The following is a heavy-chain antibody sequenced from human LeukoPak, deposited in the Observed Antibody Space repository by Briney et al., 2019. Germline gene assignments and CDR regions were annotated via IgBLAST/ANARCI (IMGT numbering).Heavy chain of an antibody. CDR3: AKDRSMTTVTPFDN. CDR2: ISHDSGVI. V-gene: IGHV3-48*01. Sequence: EPGGSLRLSCAASGFIIGRDSMNWVRQAPGKGLEWISYISHDSGVIYYADSVRGRFTISRDNSKNTVYLQMNSLRAEDTAVYYCAKDRSMTTVTPFDNWGQGTLVAVSS. D-gene: IGHD4-17*01. CDR1: GFIIGRDS. J-gene: IGHJ4*02.